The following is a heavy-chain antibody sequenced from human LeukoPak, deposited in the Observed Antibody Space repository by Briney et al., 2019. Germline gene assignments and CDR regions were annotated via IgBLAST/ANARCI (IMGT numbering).Heavy chain of an antibody. CDR3: AELGITMIGGV. CDR2: ISGSGGST. V-gene: IGHV3-23*01. CDR1: GFTFRIYW. J-gene: IGHJ6*04. Sequence: GGSLRLSCAASGFTFRIYWMTWVRQAPGKGLEWVSAISGSGGSTYYADSVKGRFTISRDNSKNTLYLQMNSLRAEDTAVYYCAELGITMIGGVWGKGTTVTISS. D-gene: IGHD3-10*02.